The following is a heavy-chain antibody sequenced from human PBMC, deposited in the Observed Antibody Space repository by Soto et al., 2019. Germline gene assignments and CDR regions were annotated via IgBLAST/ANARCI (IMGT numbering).Heavy chain of an antibody. J-gene: IGHJ4*02. CDR3: ARDKITGLFDY. CDR1: GGSFSGYY. Sequence: QVQLQQWGAGLLKPSETLSLTCAVYGGSFSGYYWTWIRQPPGTGLEWIGEINHSGSTNYNPSLKNLVTISVDTSKNHFSLNLTSVTAADTAVYYCARDKITGLFDYWGQGTMVTVSS. CDR2: INHSGST. D-gene: IGHD2-8*02. V-gene: IGHV4-34*01.